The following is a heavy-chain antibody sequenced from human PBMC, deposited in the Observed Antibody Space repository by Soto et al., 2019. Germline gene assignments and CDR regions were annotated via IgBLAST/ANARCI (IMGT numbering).Heavy chain of an antibody. Sequence: SETLSLTCTVSSDSISSYYWSWIRQPPGKRLEWIGYISYSGSTDYNPSLKSRVTISGDTSKNQFSLRVSSVTAADTAVYYCARGTSWQLPFDYWGQGTLVTVSS. CDR3: ARGTSWQLPFDY. J-gene: IGHJ4*02. V-gene: IGHV4-59*01. D-gene: IGHD6-13*01. CDR2: ISYSGST. CDR1: SDSISSYY.